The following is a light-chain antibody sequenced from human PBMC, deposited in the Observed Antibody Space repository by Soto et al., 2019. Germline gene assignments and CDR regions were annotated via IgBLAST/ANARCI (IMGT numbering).Light chain of an antibody. CDR3: QQGGNWPS. V-gene: IGKV3-11*01. J-gene: IGKJ4*01. CDR2: DAS. Sequence: EIALTQSPATLSLSPGERATLSCRASQSVSRYLAWYQQKPGQAPRLLIYDASNRATGIPARFSGSGSGTDFTLNISSLEPEDFALYYWQQGGNWPSFGGGTKVEIK. CDR1: QSVSRY.